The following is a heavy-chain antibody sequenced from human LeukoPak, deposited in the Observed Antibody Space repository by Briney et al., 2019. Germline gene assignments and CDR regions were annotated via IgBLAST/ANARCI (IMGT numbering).Heavy chain of an antibody. D-gene: IGHD7-27*01. Sequence: PSETLSLTCAVSGGSISSGGYSWSWIRQPPGKGLEWIGYIYHSGSTYYNPSLKSRVTISVDTSKNQFSLKLSSVTAADTAVYYCARTPQLGPAWFDPWGQGTLVTVSS. CDR3: ARTPQLGPAWFDP. J-gene: IGHJ5*02. V-gene: IGHV4-30-2*05. CDR2: IYHSGST. CDR1: GGSISSGGYS.